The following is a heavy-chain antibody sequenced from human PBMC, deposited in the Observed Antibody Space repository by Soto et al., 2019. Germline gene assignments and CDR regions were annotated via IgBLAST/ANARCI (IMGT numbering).Heavy chain of an antibody. CDR1: GFTFSDYY. J-gene: IGHJ6*02. Sequence: GGSLRLSCAASGFTFSDYYMSWIRQAPGKGLEWVSYISSSSSYTNYADSVKGRFTISRDNAKNSLYLQMNSLRAEDTAVYYCTRESLVYCSSTSCDLGRPAGQYYYYYGMDVWGQGTTVTVSS. CDR2: ISSSSSYT. CDR3: TRESLVYCSSTSCDLGRPAGQYYYYYGMDV. D-gene: IGHD2-2*01. V-gene: IGHV3-11*06.